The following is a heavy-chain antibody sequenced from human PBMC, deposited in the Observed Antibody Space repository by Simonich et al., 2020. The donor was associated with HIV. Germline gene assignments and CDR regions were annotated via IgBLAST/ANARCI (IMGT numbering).Heavy chain of an antibody. Sequence: QLQLQESGPGLVKPSETLSLTCTVSGGSISRFSYSWGWIRQPPGKGLAWIGSIYFSGITYYNPPLKSRVTISVDTSANQFSLKLSAVTAADTAVYYCVRHVPASPGFLYWGQGTLVTVSS. CDR3: VRHVPASPGFLY. J-gene: IGHJ4*02. CDR2: IYFSGIT. V-gene: IGHV4-39*01. CDR1: GGSISRFSYS.